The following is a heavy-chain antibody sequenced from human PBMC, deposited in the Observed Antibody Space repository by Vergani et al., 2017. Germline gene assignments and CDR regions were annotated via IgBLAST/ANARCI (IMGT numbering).Heavy chain of an antibody. J-gene: IGHJ4*02. V-gene: IGHV4-31*03. CDR1: GGSISRGGYY. Sequence: QVQLQESGPGLGKPSQTLSLTCTVSGGSISRGGYYWSWIRQHPGKGLEWIGYIYYSGSTYYNPSLKSRVTISVYTSKNQFSLKLSSVTAADTAVYYCARANYYVAYFDYWGQGTLVTVS. D-gene: IGHD3-10*02. CDR2: IYYSGST. CDR3: ARANYYVAYFDY.